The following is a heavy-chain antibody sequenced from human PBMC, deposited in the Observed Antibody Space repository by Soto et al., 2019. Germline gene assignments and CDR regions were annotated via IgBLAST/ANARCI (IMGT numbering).Heavy chain of an antibody. CDR3: AKDGQAYCGGDCYPPYYYYGMDV. Sequence: GGSLRLSCAASGFTFSSYAMSWVRQAPEKGLEWVSAISGSGGSTYYADSVKGRFTISRDNSKNTLYLQMNSLRAEDTAVYYCAKDGQAYCGGDCYPPYYYYGMDVWGQGTTVTVSS. CDR1: GFTFSSYA. D-gene: IGHD2-21*02. V-gene: IGHV3-23*01. J-gene: IGHJ6*02. CDR2: ISGSGGST.